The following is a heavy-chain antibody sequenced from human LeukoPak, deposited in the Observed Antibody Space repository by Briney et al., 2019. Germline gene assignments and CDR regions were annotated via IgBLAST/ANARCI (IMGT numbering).Heavy chain of an antibody. Sequence: SETLSLTCTVSGGSISSSSYYWGWIRQPPGKGREWIGSIYYSGSTYYNPSLKSRVTISVDTSKNQFSLKLSSVTAADTAVYYCARVVSGYSTNNWFDPWGQGTLVTVSS. J-gene: IGHJ5*02. D-gene: IGHD3-3*01. CDR2: IYYSGST. CDR3: ARVVSGYSTNNWFDP. CDR1: GGSISSSSYY. V-gene: IGHV4-39*07.